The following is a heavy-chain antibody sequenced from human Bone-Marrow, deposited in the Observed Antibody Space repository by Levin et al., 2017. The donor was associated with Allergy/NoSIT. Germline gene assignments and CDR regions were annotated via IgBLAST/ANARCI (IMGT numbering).Heavy chain of an antibody. CDR2: INSDGSNT. CDR1: GFPFRSTW. J-gene: IGHJ4*02. Sequence: LSLTCAASGFPFRSTWMHWVRQAPGEGLVWVSEINSDGSNTNYADSVKGRFTISRDNARNTLYLQMNSVRAEDTAVYYCARGGCSSTSCLDYWGQGTLVTVSS. D-gene: IGHD2-2*01. CDR3: ARGGCSSTSCLDY. V-gene: IGHV3-74*01.